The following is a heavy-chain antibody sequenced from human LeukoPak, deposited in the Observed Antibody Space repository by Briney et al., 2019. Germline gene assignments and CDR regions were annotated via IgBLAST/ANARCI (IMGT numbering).Heavy chain of an antibody. CDR1: GFTFSSYS. CDR3: ARVYGGNSHDAFDI. Sequence: GGSLRLSCAASGFTFSSYSMIWVRQAPGQGLEWVSSISSSSSYIYYADSVKGRFTISRDNAKNSLYLQMNSLRAEDTAVCYCARVYGGNSHDAFDIWGQGTMVTVSS. D-gene: IGHD4-23*01. J-gene: IGHJ3*02. CDR2: ISSSSSYI. V-gene: IGHV3-21*01.